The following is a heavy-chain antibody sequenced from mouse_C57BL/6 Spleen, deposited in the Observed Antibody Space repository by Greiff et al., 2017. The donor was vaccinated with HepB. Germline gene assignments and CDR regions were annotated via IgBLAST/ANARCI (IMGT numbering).Heavy chain of an antibody. CDR1: GFTFSDYG. J-gene: IGHJ2*01. D-gene: IGHD1-1*01. CDR2: ISSGSSTI. Sequence: EVKLMDSGGGLVKPGGSLKLSCAASGFTFSDYGMHWVRQAPEKGLEWVAYISSGSSTIYYADTVKGRFTISRDNAKNTLFLQMTSLRSEDTAMYYCARPYGSSYGVDYWGQGTTLTVSS. V-gene: IGHV5-17*01. CDR3: ARPYGSSYGVDY.